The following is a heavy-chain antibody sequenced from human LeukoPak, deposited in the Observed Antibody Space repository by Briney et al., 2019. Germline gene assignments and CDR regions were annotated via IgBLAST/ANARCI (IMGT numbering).Heavy chain of an antibody. CDR2: ISYDGSNK. D-gene: IGHD3-22*01. Sequence: PGGSLRLSCAASGFTFSDYYMTWIRQAPGKGLEWVAVISYDGSNKYYADSVKGRFTISRDNSKNTLYLQMNSLRAEDTAVYYCAKDPGYYDSSNWFDPWGQGTLVTVSS. J-gene: IGHJ5*02. CDR1: GFTFSDYY. V-gene: IGHV3-30*18. CDR3: AKDPGYYDSSNWFDP.